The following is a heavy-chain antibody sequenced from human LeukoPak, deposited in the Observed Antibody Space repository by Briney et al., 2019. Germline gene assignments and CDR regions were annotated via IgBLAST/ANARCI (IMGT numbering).Heavy chain of an antibody. Sequence: GGSVRLSCAASGFTVSSNYMSWVRQAPGKGLEWVSVIYSGGSTYYADSVKGRFTISRDNSKNTLYLQMNSLRAEDTAVYYCARESARRDSSTWGQGTLVTVSS. CDR1: GFTVSSNY. CDR3: ARESARRDSST. CDR2: IYSGGST. V-gene: IGHV3-53*01. D-gene: IGHD6-13*01. J-gene: IGHJ5*02.